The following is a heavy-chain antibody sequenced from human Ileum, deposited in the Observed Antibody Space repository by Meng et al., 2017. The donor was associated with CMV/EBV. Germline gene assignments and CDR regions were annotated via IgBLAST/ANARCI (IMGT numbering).Heavy chain of an antibody. Sequence: GESLKISCAASGFTFSNAWMSWVRQAPGKGLEWVGRIKSKTDGGTTDYAAPVKGRFTISRDDSKNTLYLQMNSLKTEGTAVYYCTTDIVVVPAATRYTAYDAFDIWGQGTMVTVSS. CDR1: GFTFSNAW. V-gene: IGHV3-15*01. D-gene: IGHD2-2*01. CDR2: IKSKTDGGTT. J-gene: IGHJ3*02. CDR3: TTDIVVVPAATRYTAYDAFDI.